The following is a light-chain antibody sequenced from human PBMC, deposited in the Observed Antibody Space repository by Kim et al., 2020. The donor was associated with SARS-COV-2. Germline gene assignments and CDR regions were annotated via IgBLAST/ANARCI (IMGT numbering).Light chain of an antibody. CDR1: QSVSES. J-gene: IGKJ4*01. CDR3: QKYSGSPYT. V-gene: IGKV1-27*01. Sequence: ASVGDSVTITCRASQSVSESLAWYQQKPGKAPHLLIYAASALECGVPSRFSGSGSGTEFTLTIASLQPEDFATYYCQKYSGSPYTFGGGTKVDIK. CDR2: AAS.